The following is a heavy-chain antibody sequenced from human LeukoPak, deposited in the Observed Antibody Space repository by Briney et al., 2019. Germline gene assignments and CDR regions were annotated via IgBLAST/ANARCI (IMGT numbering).Heavy chain of an antibody. CDR2: IKQDGSEK. J-gene: IGHJ6*02. CDR3: ARARWGFGTSGMDV. D-gene: IGHD3-10*01. V-gene: IGHV3-7*01. CDR1: GFTFSSYW. Sequence: GGSLRLSCAASGFTFSSYWMSWVRQAPGKGLEWVANIKQDGSEKYYVDSVKGRFTISRDNAKNSLYLQMNSLRAEDTAVYYCARARWGFGTSGMDVWGQGTTVTVSS.